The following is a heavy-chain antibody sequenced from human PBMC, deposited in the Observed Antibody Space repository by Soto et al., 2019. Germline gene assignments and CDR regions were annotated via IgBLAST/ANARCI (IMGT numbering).Heavy chain of an antibody. D-gene: IGHD2-2*01. CDR2: MNPNSGNT. Sequence: ASVKVSCKASGYTFTSYDINWVRQATGQGLEWMGWMNPNSGNTGYAQKFQGRVTMTRNTSISTAYMELSSLRSEDTAVYYCARISVPGYCYPYGMDVWGQGTTVTVSS. CDR1: GYTFTSYD. V-gene: IGHV1-8*01. J-gene: IGHJ6*02. CDR3: ARISVPGYCYPYGMDV.